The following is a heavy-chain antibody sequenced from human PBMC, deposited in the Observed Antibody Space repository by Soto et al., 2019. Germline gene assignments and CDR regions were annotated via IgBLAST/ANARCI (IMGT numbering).Heavy chain of an antibody. J-gene: IGHJ4*02. CDR3: ARGATVTQYDY. V-gene: IGHV4-61*01. CDR2: GSYSGTT. CDR1: GVSVSSGSFY. Sequence: PSETLSLTCTVSGVSVSSGSFYWAWIRQPPGKGLEWIGFGSYSGTTNYKPSLKSRVTISVDTSRSQISLKVSSLTAADTAVYYCARGATVTQYDYWSQGTLVTVSS. D-gene: IGHD4-17*01.